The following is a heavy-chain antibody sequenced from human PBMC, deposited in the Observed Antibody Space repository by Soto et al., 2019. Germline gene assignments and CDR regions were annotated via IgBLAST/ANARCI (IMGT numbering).Heavy chain of an antibody. J-gene: IGHJ6*02. D-gene: IGHD3-10*01. Sequence: SETMSLTCTVSGGSISSGDYYWTWKRQHPGKGLEGIGYIYYSGSTYYNPSLKSRVTISVDTSKNQFSLKLSSVTAADTAVYYCASPQPGAGGYYYYGMDVWGQGTTVTVSS. CDR3: ASPQPGAGGYYYYGMDV. CDR2: IYYSGST. CDR1: GGSISSGDYY. V-gene: IGHV4-30-4*08.